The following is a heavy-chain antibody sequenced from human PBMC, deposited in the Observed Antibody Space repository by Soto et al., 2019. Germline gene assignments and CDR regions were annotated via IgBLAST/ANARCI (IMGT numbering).Heavy chain of an antibody. V-gene: IGHV1-46*01. Sequence: QVQLVQSGAEVKKPGASVKVSCKASGYIFTAYSMHWVRQAPGQGLEWMGVVNPSGGSTNYAQKFKGRITMTRDTSTSTVYVDLSSLKSEDTAVYYCAREENCSDGICYSEYSQRWGQGTLVTVSS. CDR2: VNPSGGST. CDR3: AREENCSDGICYSEYSQR. J-gene: IGHJ1*01. CDR1: GYIFTAYS. D-gene: IGHD2-15*01.